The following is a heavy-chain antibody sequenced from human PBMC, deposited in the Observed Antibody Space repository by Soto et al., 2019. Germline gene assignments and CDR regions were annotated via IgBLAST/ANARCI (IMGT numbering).Heavy chain of an antibody. D-gene: IGHD5-18*01. J-gene: IGHJ5*02. CDR3: AKSDSYVNWFDP. Sequence: SVKVSCKASGGTFSSYAISWVRQAPGQGLEWMGGIIPVFGTANYAQKFQGRVTITADESTSTAYMELSSLRSEDTAVYYCAKSDSYVNWFDPWGQGTLVTVSS. CDR1: GGTFSSYA. V-gene: IGHV1-69*13. CDR2: IIPVFGTA.